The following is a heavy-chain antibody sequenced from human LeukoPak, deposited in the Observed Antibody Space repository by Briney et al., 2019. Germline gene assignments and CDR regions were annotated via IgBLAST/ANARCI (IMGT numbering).Heavy chain of an antibody. V-gene: IGHV3-30*02. D-gene: IGHD6-13*01. CDR1: GFTFSSYG. J-gene: IGHJ1*01. CDR2: IRYDGSNK. CDR3: AKGPLYSSSWGLDYFQH. Sequence: GGSLRLSCAASGFTFSSYGMHWVRQAPGKGLEWVAFIRYDGSNKYYADSVKGRFTISRDNSKNTLYLQMNSLRAEDKAVYYCAKGPLYSSSWGLDYFQHWGQGTLVTVSS.